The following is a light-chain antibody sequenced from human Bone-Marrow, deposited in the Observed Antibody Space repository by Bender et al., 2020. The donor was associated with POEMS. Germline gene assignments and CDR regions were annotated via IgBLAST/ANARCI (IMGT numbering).Light chain of an antibody. CDR1: SGDVGSYIL. CDR3: NSYTSSSTWV. Sequence: QSALTQPASVSGSPGQSITISCTGTSGDVGSYILVSWYQKHPGKAPKLVIYDVSNRPAGVSNRFSGSKSGNTASLTISGLQTEDEADYYCNSYTSSSTWVFGGGTKLTVL. CDR2: DVS. V-gene: IGLV2-14*02. J-gene: IGLJ3*02.